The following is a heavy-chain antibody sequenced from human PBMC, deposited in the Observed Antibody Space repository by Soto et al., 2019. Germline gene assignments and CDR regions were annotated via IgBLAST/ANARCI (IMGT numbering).Heavy chain of an antibody. D-gene: IGHD6-13*01. CDR3: ARDRAAAELGYYYYYMDV. J-gene: IGHJ6*03. CDR1: GFTFSSYS. V-gene: IGHV3-48*01. CDR2: MSSSSSTI. Sequence: GGSLRLSCAVSGFTFSSYSMNWVRQAPGKGLERVSYMSSSSSTIYYADSVKGRFTISRDNAKNSLYLQMNSLRAEDTAVYYCARDRAAAELGYYYYYMDVWGKGTTVTVSS.